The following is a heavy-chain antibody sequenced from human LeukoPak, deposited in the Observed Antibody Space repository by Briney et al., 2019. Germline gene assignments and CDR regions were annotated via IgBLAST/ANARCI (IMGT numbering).Heavy chain of an antibody. D-gene: IGHD3-10*01. V-gene: IGHV4-4*07. J-gene: IGHJ4*02. Sequence: GRIYTSGSTNYNPSLKSRVTMSVDTSKNQFSLKLSSVTAADTAVYYCARGDGSGSRDDYWGQGTLVTVSS. CDR3: ARGDGSGSRDDY. CDR2: IYTSGST.